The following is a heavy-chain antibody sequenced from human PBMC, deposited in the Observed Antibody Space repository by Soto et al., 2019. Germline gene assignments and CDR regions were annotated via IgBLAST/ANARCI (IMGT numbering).Heavy chain of an antibody. Sequence: PGETLSLTCTVSGGSISTSSYYWGWIRQPPGKGLEWIGSIYYSGSPYYNPPLKSRVTISVDTSKNQFSLKLSSVTATDTADYYCARQRDSTTSPPRVYFDFWDQGTLVTVSS. D-gene: IGHD2-2*01. CDR3: ARQRDSTTSPPRVYFDF. V-gene: IGHV4-39*01. CDR1: GGSISTSSYY. J-gene: IGHJ4*02. CDR2: IYYSGSP.